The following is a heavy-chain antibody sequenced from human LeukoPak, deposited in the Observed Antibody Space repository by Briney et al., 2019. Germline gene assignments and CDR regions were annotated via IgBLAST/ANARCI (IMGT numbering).Heavy chain of an antibody. D-gene: IGHD6-13*01. Sequence: PGGSLRLSCAASGFTVSSNYMSWVRQAPGKGLEWVSVIYSGGSTYYADSVKGRFTISRDNSKNTLYLQMNSLRAEDTAVYYCARPLYSSSWYYFDYWGQGTLVTVSS. V-gene: IGHV3-66*04. CDR1: GFTVSSNY. CDR3: ARPLYSSSWYYFDY. J-gene: IGHJ4*02. CDR2: IYSGGST.